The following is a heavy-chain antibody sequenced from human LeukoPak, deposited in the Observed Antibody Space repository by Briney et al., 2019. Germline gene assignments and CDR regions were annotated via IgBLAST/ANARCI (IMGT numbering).Heavy chain of an antibody. J-gene: IGHJ5*02. D-gene: IGHD3-10*01. V-gene: IGHV4-30-4*01. CDR3: ARGRYYGSGSYYGAGWFDP. CDR2: IYYSGST. Sequence: PSQTLSLTCTVSGGSISSGDYYWSWLRQPPGKGLEWLGYIYYSGSTYYNPSLKSRVTISVDTSKNQFSLKLSSVTAADTAVYYCARGRYYGSGSYYGAGWFDPWGQGTLVTVSS. CDR1: GGSISSGDYY.